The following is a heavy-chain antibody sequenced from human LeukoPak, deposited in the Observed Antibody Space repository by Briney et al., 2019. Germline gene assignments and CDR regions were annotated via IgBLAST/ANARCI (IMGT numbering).Heavy chain of an antibody. V-gene: IGHV4-30-4*01. CDR1: GGSISSGDYY. Sequence: SEAVSLTCTVSGGSISSGDYYWSWIRQPPGKGLEWIGYIYYSGSTYYNPTLKSRVTISVDTSKNQFSLKLSSVTAADTAVYYCATYYGDYVGWFDPWGQGTLVTVSS. CDR3: ATYYGDYVGWFDP. D-gene: IGHD4-17*01. J-gene: IGHJ5*02. CDR2: IYYSGST.